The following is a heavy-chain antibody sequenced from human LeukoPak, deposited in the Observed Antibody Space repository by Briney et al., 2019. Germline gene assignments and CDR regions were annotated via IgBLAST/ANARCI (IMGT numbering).Heavy chain of an antibody. CDR2: MSPSGTT. J-gene: IGHJ4*02. CDR3: ARGQDDRSGTFDY. V-gene: IGHV4-61*01. Sequence: PSGTLSLTCAVSGDPVSSGNYYLSWIRQPPGKGLDWITYMSPSGTTKYNPSLKSRVTTSVDTSRTQFSLRLSSVTAADTAVYYCARGQDDRSGTFDYWGQGILVTVSS. CDR1: GDPVSSGNYY. D-gene: IGHD3-22*01.